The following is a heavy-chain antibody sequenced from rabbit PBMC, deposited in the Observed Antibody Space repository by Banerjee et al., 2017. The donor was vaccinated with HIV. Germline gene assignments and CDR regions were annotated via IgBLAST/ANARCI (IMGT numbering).Heavy chain of an antibody. Sequence: QSLEESGGDLVKPGASLTLTCTASGIDFSSGYYMYWVRQAPGKGLEWIGTIYASGDSTDYASWAKGRFTISKTSSTTVTLQMTSLTAADTATYFCARDSNLWGPGTLDTVS. CDR3: ARDSNL. CDR2: IYASGDST. V-gene: IGHV1S40*01. J-gene: IGHJ4*01. CDR1: GIDFSSGYY.